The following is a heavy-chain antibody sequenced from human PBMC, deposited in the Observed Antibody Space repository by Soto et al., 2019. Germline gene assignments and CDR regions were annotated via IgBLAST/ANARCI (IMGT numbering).Heavy chain of an antibody. D-gene: IGHD4-4*01. Sequence: SETLSLTCTVSGGSVSSGSYYWSWIRQPPGKGLEWIGYIYYSGSTNYNPSLKSRVTISVDTSKNQFSLKLSSVTAADTAVYYCASSDYSNYDLDYWGQGTLVTVSS. V-gene: IGHV4-61*01. CDR3: ASSDYSNYDLDY. J-gene: IGHJ4*02. CDR1: GGSVSSGSYY. CDR2: IYYSGST.